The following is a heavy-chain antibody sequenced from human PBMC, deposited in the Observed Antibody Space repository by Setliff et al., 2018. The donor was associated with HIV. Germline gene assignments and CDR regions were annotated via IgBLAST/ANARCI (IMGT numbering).Heavy chain of an antibody. CDR1: GGSISSTTYW. CDR2: IYYNGNT. J-gene: IGHJ3*02. CDR3: AKRPGYGYPFHI. Sequence: SETLSLTCTVSGGSISSTTYWWGWIRQPPGKGLEWIGTIYYNGNTFYDPSLKSRVTISIDMSKNQFSLKLTAGAAADTAVYYGAKRPGYGYPFHIWGQGTMVTVAS. D-gene: IGHD5-18*01. V-gene: IGHV4-39*01.